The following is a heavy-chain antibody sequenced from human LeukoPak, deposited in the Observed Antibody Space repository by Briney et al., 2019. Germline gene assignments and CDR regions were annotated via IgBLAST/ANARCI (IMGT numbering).Heavy chain of an antibody. V-gene: IGHV3-64*01. CDR3: ARDLPDSSGYYYYYMDV. D-gene: IGHD3-22*01. CDR1: GFTFSSYA. CDR2: ISSNGGST. J-gene: IGHJ6*03. Sequence: AGGSLRLSCAASGFTFSSYAMHWVRQAPGKGLEYVSAISSNGGSTYYANSVKGRFTISRDKSKNTLYLQMGSLRAEDMAVYYCARDLPDSSGYYYYYMDVWGKGTTVTISS.